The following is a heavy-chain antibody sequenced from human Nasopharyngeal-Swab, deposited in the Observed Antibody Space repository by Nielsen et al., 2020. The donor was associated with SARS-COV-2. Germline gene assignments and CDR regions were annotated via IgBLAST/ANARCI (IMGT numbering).Heavy chain of an antibody. D-gene: IGHD3-22*01. CDR1: GYTFTGYY. V-gene: IGHV1-2*04. J-gene: IGHJ3*02. CDR3: ARETLNYYDSSGYYAHAFDI. Sequence: ASVKVSCKASGYTFTGYYMHWVRQAPGQGLEWMGWINPNSGGTNYAQKFQGWVTMTRDTSISTAYMELSRLRSDDTAVYHCARETLNYYDSSGYYAHAFDIWGQGTMVTVSS. CDR2: INPNSGGT.